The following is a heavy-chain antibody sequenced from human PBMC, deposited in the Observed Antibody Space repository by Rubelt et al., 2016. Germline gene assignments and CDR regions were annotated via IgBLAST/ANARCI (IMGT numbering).Heavy chain of an antibody. D-gene: IGHD3-10*01. Sequence: KSRVTISVDTSKNQFSLKLSSVTAADTAVYYCARKVRGVIIIPPNYYYYYYMDVWGKGTTVTVSS. CDR3: ARKVRGVIIIPPNYYYYYYMDV. V-gene: IGHV4-34*01. J-gene: IGHJ6*03.